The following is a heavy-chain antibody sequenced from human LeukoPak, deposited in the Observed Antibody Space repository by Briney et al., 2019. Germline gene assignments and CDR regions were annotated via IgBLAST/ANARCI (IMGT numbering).Heavy chain of an antibody. Sequence: SGGSLRLSCAASDFTFSNAWMNWVRQAPGKGLEWVSYISSSSSTIYYADSVKGRFTISRDNAKNSLYLQMNSLRAEDTAVYYCARVGGYWGQGTLVTVSS. CDR3: ARVGGY. CDR2: ISSSSSTI. J-gene: IGHJ4*02. V-gene: IGHV3-48*01. CDR1: DFTFSNAW. D-gene: IGHD2-15*01.